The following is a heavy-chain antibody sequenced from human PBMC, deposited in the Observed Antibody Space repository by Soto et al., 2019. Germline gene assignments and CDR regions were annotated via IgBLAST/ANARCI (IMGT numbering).Heavy chain of an antibody. V-gene: IGHV4-61*01. CDR2: IYFSGST. Sequence: PSETLSLTCTVSGDSVSSASFYWIWIRQAPGKGLEWIGFIYFSGSTNYNPSLKSRVTMSLDTSKNQFSLNLSSVTPADTAVYYCAYLYSFGDRSSFDYWGQGTLVTVSS. CDR3: AYLYSFGDRSSFDY. D-gene: IGHD2-21*02. CDR1: GDSVSSASFY. J-gene: IGHJ4*02.